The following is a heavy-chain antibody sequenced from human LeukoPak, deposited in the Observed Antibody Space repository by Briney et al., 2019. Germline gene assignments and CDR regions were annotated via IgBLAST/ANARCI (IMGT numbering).Heavy chain of an antibody. J-gene: IGHJ4*02. CDR1: GFPFRNYG. Sequence: GGSLRLSCAASGFPFRNYGMHWVRQAPGKGLEWVTFIRHDGSHKHDADSVKGRFTISRDNSRSTLYLQMNSLRAEDTAVYYCASPLLPYYYDSSGYWGDYWGQGTLVTVSS. CDR3: ASPLLPYYYDSSGYWGDY. V-gene: IGHV3-30*02. D-gene: IGHD3-22*01. CDR2: IRHDGSHK.